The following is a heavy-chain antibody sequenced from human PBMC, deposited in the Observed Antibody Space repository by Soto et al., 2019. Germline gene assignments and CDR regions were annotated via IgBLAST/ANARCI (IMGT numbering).Heavy chain of an antibody. CDR2: ISWNSDNI. J-gene: IGHJ3*02. CDR3: AKDLYSNYGDAFDI. D-gene: IGHD4-4*01. Sequence: EVQLVESGGGLVQPGRSLRLSCAASGFTFDDYAMHWVRQAPGKGLEWVSGISWNSDNIVYADSVKGRFTISRDNVKNSLYLQMNSLRAEDTALYHCAKDLYSNYGDAFDIWGQGTMVTVSS. CDR1: GFTFDDYA. V-gene: IGHV3-9*01.